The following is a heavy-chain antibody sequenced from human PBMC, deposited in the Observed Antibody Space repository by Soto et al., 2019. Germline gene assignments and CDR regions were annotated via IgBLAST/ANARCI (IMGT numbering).Heavy chain of an antibody. D-gene: IGHD4-17*01. V-gene: IGHV3-30-3*01. J-gene: IGHJ4*02. CDR3: AREDYGFDY. Sequence: QVQLVESGGGVVQPGRSLRLSCAASGFTFSSYAMHWVRQAPGKGLEWVAVISYDGSNKYYADSVKGRFTISRDNSKNTLYLKMNSLRDEDTAVYYCAREDYGFDYWGQGTLVTVSS. CDR1: GFTFSSYA. CDR2: ISYDGSNK.